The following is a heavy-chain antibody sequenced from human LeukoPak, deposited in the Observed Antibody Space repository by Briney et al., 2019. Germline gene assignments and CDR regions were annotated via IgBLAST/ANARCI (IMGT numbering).Heavy chain of an antibody. Sequence: SETLSLTCTVSGGSISSYYWSWLPQPPGKGLEWIGNIYYSGSTNYNPSLKSRVTISVETSNNHFFLQLSHVTAPDPAVYYWARDATGTIDYWGQGTLVTVSS. CDR2: IYYSGST. J-gene: IGHJ4*02. CDR1: GGSISSYY. CDR3: ARDATGTIDY. V-gene: IGHV4-59*01. D-gene: IGHD1-1*01.